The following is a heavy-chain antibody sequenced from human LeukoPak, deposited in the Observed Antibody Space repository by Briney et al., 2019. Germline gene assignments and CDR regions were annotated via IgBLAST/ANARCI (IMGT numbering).Heavy chain of an antibody. CDR3: AKSNGYGLVDI. V-gene: IGHV4-34*01. Sequence: SETLSLTCAVYGGSFSGYYWSWIRQPPGKGLEWIGEINHSGSTNYNPSLKSRVTISVDTSRNQFSLRLNSVTAADTAVYYCAKSNGYGLVDIWGQGTMVTVSS. D-gene: IGHD3-10*01. CDR2: INHSGST. CDR1: GGSFSGYY. J-gene: IGHJ3*02.